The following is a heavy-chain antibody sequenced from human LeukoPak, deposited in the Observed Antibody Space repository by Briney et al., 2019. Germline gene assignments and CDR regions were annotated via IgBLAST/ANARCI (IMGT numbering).Heavy chain of an antibody. J-gene: IGHJ6*03. CDR3: ARQEVTYYYYYMDV. CDR1: GYTFTGYY. V-gene: IGHV1-2*02. D-gene: IGHD2-21*02. CDR2: INPNSGGT. Sequence: ASVKVSCKASGYTFTGYYMHWVRQAPGQGLEWMGWINPNSGGTNYAQKFQGRVTMTRDTSISTAYMELSRLRSDDTAVYYCARQEVTYYYYYMDVWGKGTTVTVSS.